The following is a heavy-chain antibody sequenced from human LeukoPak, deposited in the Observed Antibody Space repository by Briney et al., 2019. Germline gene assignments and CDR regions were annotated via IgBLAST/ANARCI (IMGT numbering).Heavy chain of an antibody. CDR1: GDSISSSSYY. CDR3: ARVIKGYIVVVPAATGRGYFDY. D-gene: IGHD2-2*01. CDR2: IYYSGST. J-gene: IGHJ4*02. Sequence: PSETLSLTCTVSGDSISSSSYYWGWIRQPPGKGLEWIGSIYYSGSTYYNPSLKSRVTISVDTSKNQFSLKLSSVTAADTAVYYCARVIKGYIVVVPAATGRGYFDYWGQGTLVTVSS. V-gene: IGHV4-39*01.